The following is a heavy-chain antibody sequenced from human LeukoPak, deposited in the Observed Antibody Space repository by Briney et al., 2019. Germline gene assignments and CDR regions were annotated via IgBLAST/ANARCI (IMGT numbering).Heavy chain of an antibody. J-gene: IGHJ4*02. Sequence: PGGSLRLSCAASGFTFSSYWMHWVRQAPGKGLVWVSRINTDGSSTSYADSVKGRFTISRDNAKNTLYLQMNSLRAEDTAVYYCARVRGGSGWLEDYWGQGTLVTVSS. D-gene: IGHD6-19*01. CDR1: GFTFSSYW. CDR2: INTDGSST. CDR3: ARVRGGSGWLEDY. V-gene: IGHV3-74*01.